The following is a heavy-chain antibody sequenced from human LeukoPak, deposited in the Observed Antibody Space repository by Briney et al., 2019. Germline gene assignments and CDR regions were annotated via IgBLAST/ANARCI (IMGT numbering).Heavy chain of an antibody. Sequence: PGEFLKISCKGSGYTFTTYWIGWVRQMPGKGLDYMGLIYPGDSETRYSPSFQGQVAISADKSISTTYLQWSSLKASDTAIYYCARFLYGVYSHYFDYWGQGTLVTVSS. D-gene: IGHD5/OR15-5a*01. J-gene: IGHJ4*01. CDR3: ARFLYGVYSHYFDY. CDR2: IYPGDSET. V-gene: IGHV5-51*01. CDR1: GYTFTTYW.